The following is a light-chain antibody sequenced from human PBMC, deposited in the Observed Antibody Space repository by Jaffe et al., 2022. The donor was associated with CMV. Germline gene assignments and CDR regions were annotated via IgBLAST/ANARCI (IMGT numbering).Light chain of an antibody. CDR2: DVS. J-gene: IGLJ2*01. CDR1: SSDIGNYNY. V-gene: IGLV2-14*03. CDR3: SSQTSSSNFLV. Sequence: QSALTQPASVSGSPGQSIAISCTGTSSDIGNYNYVSWYQQHPGEAPKLLIFDVSNRPSGVSDRFSGSKSGNTASLTISGLQAEDEADYYCSSQTSSSNFLVFGGGTKLTVL.